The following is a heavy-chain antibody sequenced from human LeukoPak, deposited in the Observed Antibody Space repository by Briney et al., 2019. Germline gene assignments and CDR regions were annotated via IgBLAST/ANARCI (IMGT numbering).Heavy chain of an antibody. Sequence: ASVKVSCKASGGTFSSYAISWVRQAPGQGLEWMGGIIPIFGTANYAQKFQGRVTITADKSTSTAYMELSSLRSEDTAVYYCARAPLSYDAFDIWGQGTMVTVSS. V-gene: IGHV1-69*06. CDR1: GGTFSSYA. J-gene: IGHJ3*02. CDR2: IIPIFGTA. CDR3: ARAPLSYDAFDI.